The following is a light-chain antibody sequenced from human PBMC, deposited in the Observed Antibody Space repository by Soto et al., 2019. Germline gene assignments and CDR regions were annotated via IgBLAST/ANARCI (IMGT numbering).Light chain of an antibody. Sequence: DIQMTQSPSSLPASVGDRVTITRRASQSISVWLAWYQQTAGKAPNLLIYKASRLESGVPSRFRGSGSETEFTLPLSGLQPGDSATYYCQQYNSYSPTFGQGTKVDIK. CDR3: QQYNSYSPT. CDR1: QSISVW. CDR2: KAS. J-gene: IGKJ1*01. V-gene: IGKV1-5*03.